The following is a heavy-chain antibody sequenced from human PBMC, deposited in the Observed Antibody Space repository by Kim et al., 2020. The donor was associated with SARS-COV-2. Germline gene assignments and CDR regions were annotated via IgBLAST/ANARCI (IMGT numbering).Heavy chain of an antibody. D-gene: IGHD5-18*01. J-gene: IGHJ4*02. V-gene: IGHV3-48*02. Sequence: GGSLRLSCAASGFTFSSYSMNWVRQAPGKGLEWVSYISSSSSTIYYADSVKGRFTISRDNAKNSLYLQMNSLRDEDTAVYYCARVLQAAYASFNRGYSYGQGVLVTAIFDYWGQGTLVTVSS. CDR3: ARVLQAAYASFNRGYSYGQGVLVTAIFDY. CDR2: ISSSSSTI. CDR1: GFTFSSYS.